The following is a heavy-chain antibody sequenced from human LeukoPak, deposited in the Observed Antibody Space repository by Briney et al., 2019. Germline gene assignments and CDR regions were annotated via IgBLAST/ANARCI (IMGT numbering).Heavy chain of an antibody. D-gene: IGHD6-6*01. Sequence: SETLSLTCTVSGGSISSGGYYWSWIRQPPGKGLEWIGYIYHSGSTYYNPSLKSRVTISVDRSKNQFSLKLSSVTAADTAVYYCAREGRGYSSSSGTHFDYWGQGTLVTVSS. CDR1: GGSISSGGYY. J-gene: IGHJ4*02. CDR3: AREGRGYSSSSGTHFDY. V-gene: IGHV4-30-2*01. CDR2: IYHSGST.